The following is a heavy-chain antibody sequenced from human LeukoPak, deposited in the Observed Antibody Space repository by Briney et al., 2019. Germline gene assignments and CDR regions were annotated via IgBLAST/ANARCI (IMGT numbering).Heavy chain of an antibody. J-gene: IGHJ6*03. CDR3: ARVQAVAGVYYYYYMDV. CDR2: TYYRSKWYN. V-gene: IGHV6-1*01. Sequence: SQTLSLTCAISGDSVSSNSAAWNWIRQSPSRGLEWLGRTYYRSKWYNDYAVSVKSRITINPDTSKNQFSLKLSSVTAADTAVYYCARVQAVAGVYYYYYMDVWGKGTTVTISS. D-gene: IGHD6-19*01. CDR1: GDSVSSNSAA.